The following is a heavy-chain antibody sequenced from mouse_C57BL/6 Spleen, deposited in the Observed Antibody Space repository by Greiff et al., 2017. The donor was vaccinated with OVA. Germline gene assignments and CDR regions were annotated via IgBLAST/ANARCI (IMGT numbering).Heavy chain of an antibody. CDR3: ARNSDYGNYSYFDV. Sequence: QVQLQQPGAELVRPGSSVKLSCKASGYTFTSYWMHWVKQRPIQGLEWIGNIDPSDSETHYNQKFKDKATLTVDKSSSTAYMQLSSLTSEDSAVDYCARNSDYGNYSYFDVWGTGTTVTVSS. CDR2: IDPSDSET. V-gene: IGHV1-52*01. CDR1: GYTFTSYW. J-gene: IGHJ1*03. D-gene: IGHD2-1*01.